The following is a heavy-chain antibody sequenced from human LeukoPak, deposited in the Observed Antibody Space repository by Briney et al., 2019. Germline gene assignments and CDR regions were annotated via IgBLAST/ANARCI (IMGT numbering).Heavy chain of an antibody. CDR3: ARGHTNSRLDY. J-gene: IGHJ4*02. CDR2: INHSGST. V-gene: IGHV4-34*01. CDR1: GGSFSGYY. D-gene: IGHD1/OR15-1a*01. Sequence: SETLSLTCAVHGGSFSGYYWSWIRQPPGKGLEWIGEINHSGSTNYNPSLKSRVTISVDTSKNQFSLKLSSVTAADTAVYYCARGHTNSRLDYWGQGTLVTVSS.